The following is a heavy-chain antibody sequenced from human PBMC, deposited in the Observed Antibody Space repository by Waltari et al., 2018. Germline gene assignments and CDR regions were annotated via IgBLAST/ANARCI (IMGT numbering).Heavy chain of an antibody. Sequence: EVQLVESGGGLVKPGGSLRLSCAASGFTFSSYSMNWVRQAPGKGLEWVSSISSSSSYIYDADSVKGRFTISRDNAKNSLYLQMNSLRAEDTAVYYCAGSSVITSYYYYGMDVWGQGTTVTVSS. CDR2: ISSSSSYI. CDR1: GFTFSSYS. CDR3: AGSSVITSYYYYGMDV. J-gene: IGHJ6*02. D-gene: IGHD3-22*01. V-gene: IGHV3-21*01.